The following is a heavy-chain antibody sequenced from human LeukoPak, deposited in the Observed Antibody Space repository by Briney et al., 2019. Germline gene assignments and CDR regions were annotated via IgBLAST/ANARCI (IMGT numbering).Heavy chain of an antibody. J-gene: IGHJ3*02. Sequence: GGSLRLSCAASGFTFSSYWMHGVRQAPGKGLVWVSRINTDGSSTSYADSVKGRFTISRDNAKNTLYLQMNSLRAEDTAVYYCARGPHTIFGVVPYGSDAFDIWGQGTMVTVSS. CDR1: GFTFSSYW. CDR3: ARGPHTIFGVVPYGSDAFDI. V-gene: IGHV3-74*01. CDR2: INTDGSST. D-gene: IGHD3-3*01.